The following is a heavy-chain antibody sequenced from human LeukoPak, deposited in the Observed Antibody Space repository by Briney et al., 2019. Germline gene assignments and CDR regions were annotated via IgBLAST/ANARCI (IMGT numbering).Heavy chain of an antibody. Sequence: GGSLRLSCAASGFTFSSYSMNWVRQAPGKGLEWVSYISSSSSTIYYADSVKGRFTISRDNAKNSLYLQMNSLKAEDTAVYYCARGYYDFWSGYDYWGQGTLVTVSS. J-gene: IGHJ4*02. D-gene: IGHD3-3*01. CDR1: GFTFSSYS. CDR3: ARGYYDFWSGYDY. CDR2: ISSSSSTI. V-gene: IGHV3-48*01.